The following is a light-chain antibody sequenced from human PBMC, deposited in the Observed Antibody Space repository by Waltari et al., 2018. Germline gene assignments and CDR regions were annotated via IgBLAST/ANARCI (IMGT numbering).Light chain of an antibody. CDR1: QSVGGN. J-gene: IGKJ5*01. V-gene: IGKV3-11*01. CDR3: QQRRTWPSIT. CDR2: DAS. Sequence: EIVLTQSPATLSLSPGQRGTLSCRASQSVGGNLAWYQQKPGQAPRLLIYDASNRATGIPARFSGSGSGTDFTLTIISLEPEDFAVYYCQQRRTWPSITFGQGTRLEI.